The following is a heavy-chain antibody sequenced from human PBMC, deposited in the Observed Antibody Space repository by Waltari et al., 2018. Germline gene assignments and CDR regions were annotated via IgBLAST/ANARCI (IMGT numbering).Heavy chain of an antibody. V-gene: IGHV4-30-4*08. CDR3: ARAIYYDFWSGYYGTWFDP. J-gene: IGHJ5*02. D-gene: IGHD3-3*01. CDR2: IYYSGST. CDR1: GGPISSGDYY. Sequence: QVQLQESGPGLVKPSQTLSLTCTVSGGPISSGDYYWSWTRQPPGRGLEWIGYIYYSGSTYYNPSLKSRVTISVDTSKNQFSLKLSSVTAADTAVYYCARAIYYDFWSGYYGTWFDPWGQGTLVTVSS.